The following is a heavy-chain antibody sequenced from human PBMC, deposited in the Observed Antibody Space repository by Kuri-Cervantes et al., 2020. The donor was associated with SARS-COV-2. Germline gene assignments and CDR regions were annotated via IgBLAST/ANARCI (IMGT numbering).Heavy chain of an antibody. CDR3: ARQSPDQYSGSSQWFDP. V-gene: IGHV4-38-2*01. Sequence: GSLRLSCAVSGYSISSGYYWGWIRQPPGKGLEWIGSICHSGSTYYNPSLKSRVTISVDTSKNQFSLKLSSVTAADTAVYYCARQSPDQYSGSSQWFDPWGQGTLVTVSS. D-gene: IGHD1-26*01. CDR1: GYSISSGYY. CDR2: ICHSGST. J-gene: IGHJ5*02.